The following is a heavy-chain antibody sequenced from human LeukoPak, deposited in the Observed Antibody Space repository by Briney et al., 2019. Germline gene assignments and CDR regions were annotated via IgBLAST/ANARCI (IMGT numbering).Heavy chain of an antibody. D-gene: IGHD3-10*01. CDR3: ARSDSGYYYYYMDV. Sequence: PSETLSLTCTVSGDFITAYYWSWIRQPPGKGLEWIGYIYYSGSTNYNPSLKSRVTISVDTSKNQFSLKLSSVTAADTAVYYCARSDSGYYYYYMDVWGKGTTVTISS. V-gene: IGHV4-59*01. J-gene: IGHJ6*03. CDR2: IYYSGST. CDR1: GDFITAYY.